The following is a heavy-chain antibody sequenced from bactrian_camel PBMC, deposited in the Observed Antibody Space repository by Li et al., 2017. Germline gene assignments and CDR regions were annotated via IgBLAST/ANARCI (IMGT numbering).Heavy chain of an antibody. CDR1: GFTFSSYW. V-gene: IGHV3S6*01. J-gene: IGHJ4*01. CDR2: IYSDGSRT. Sequence: HVQLVESGGGLVQPGGSLTLSCAASGFTFSSYWMYWVRQAPGKGLEWVSSIYSDGSRTIYTDSVKGRFTISKDNAKNMMYLQMNSLKSEDTALYYCATEPEAGYAGAYVYWGQGTQVTVS. D-gene: IGHD1*01. CDR3: ATEPEAGYAGAYVY.